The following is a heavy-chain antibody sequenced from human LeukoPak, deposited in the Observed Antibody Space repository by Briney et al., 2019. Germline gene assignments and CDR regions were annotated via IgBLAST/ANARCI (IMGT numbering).Heavy chain of an antibody. Sequence: ASVKVSCKASGYTFTSYAMHWVRQAPGQRLEWMGWINAGNGNTKYSQKFQGRVTMTTNTSISTAYMELSSLTSDDTAVYYCARLDYGGPSSPLLDYWGQGTLVTVSS. J-gene: IGHJ4*02. CDR2: INAGNGNT. CDR3: ARLDYGGPSSPLLDY. D-gene: IGHD4-23*01. V-gene: IGHV1-3*01. CDR1: GYTFTSYA.